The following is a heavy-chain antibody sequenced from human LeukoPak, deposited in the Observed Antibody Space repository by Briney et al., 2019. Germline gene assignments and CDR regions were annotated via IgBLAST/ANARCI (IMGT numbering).Heavy chain of an antibody. CDR3: AREGPRIGYSDSTGYYY. V-gene: IGHV6-1*01. D-gene: IGHD3-22*01. Sequence: SQTLSLTWAISGDSVSSNSAAWNWIRQSPSRGLEWLGRTYYRSKWYNDYAVSLKSRITINPDTSKNHFSLQLNSVTPEDTAVYYCAREGPRIGYSDSTGYYYWGQGTLVTVSS. CDR1: GDSVSSNSAA. J-gene: IGHJ4*02. CDR2: TYYRSKWYN.